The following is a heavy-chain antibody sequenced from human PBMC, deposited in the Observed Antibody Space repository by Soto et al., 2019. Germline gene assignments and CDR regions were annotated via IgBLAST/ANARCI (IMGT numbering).Heavy chain of an antibody. CDR1: GGSFSGYY. V-gene: IGHV4-34*01. J-gene: IGHJ4*02. CDR3: ARDKITGLFDY. Sequence: PSETLSLTCAVYGGSFSGYYWTWIRQPPGTGLEWNGEINHSGSTNYNPSLKSRVTKTVDTSKNQFSLKLTSVTAADTAVYYCARDKITGLFDYWGQGTLVTVSS. D-gene: IGHD2-8*02. CDR2: INHSGST.